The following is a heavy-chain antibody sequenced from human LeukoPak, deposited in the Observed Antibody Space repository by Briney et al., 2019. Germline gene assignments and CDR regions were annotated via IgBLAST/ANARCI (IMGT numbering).Heavy chain of an antibody. CDR1: GGTFSSYA. D-gene: IGHD6-6*01. CDR3: ARDLYGMSPIAALAY. Sequence: SVKVSCKASGGTFSSYAISWVRQAPGQGLEWMGGIIPIFGTANYAQKFQGRVTITTDESTSTAYMELSSLRSEDTAVYYCARDLYGMSPIAALAYWGQGTLVTVSS. J-gene: IGHJ4*02. V-gene: IGHV1-69*05. CDR2: IIPIFGTA.